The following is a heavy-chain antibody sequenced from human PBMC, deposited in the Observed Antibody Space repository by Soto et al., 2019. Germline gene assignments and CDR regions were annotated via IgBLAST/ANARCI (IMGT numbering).Heavy chain of an antibody. CDR2: IYSAGSA. CDR1: GFTVSTYY. J-gene: IGHJ4*02. CDR3: ARVPSSSYHSFDY. D-gene: IGHD6-13*01. Sequence: GLSMRLSCAASGFTVSTYYMSWVRQAPGKGLEWVSVIYSAGSADFADSVKGRFTVSRDNSKNTLYLQMSSLRAEDTAVYYCARVPSSSYHSFDYWGQGTLVTV. V-gene: IGHV3-66*01.